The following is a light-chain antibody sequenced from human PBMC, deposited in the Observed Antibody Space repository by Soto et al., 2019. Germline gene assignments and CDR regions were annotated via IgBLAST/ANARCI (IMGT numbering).Light chain of an antibody. CDR2: AAS. V-gene: IGKV1-12*01. Sequence: DIQMTQSPSSVSASVGDRVTITCRASQDISSDLAWYQHRPGKGPKFLIYAASTLQNGVPSRFSGSGSGTDCTLTINNLQPEDFATYCCQQASSFPLSFGGGTKVEMK. CDR3: QQASSFPLS. J-gene: IGKJ4*01. CDR1: QDISSD.